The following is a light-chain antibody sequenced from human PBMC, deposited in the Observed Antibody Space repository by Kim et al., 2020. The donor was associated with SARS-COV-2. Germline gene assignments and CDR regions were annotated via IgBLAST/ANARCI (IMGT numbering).Light chain of an antibody. CDR1: QSILHVSNSKNY. CDR3: QQYYTTPLT. CDR2: WAS. Sequence: ATINCQSSQSILHVSNSKNYSAWYQQKPGQPPKLLLYWASTREFGVPDRFSGSESGTDFTLTISSLQAEDVAVYYCQQYYTTPLTFGGGTKVDIK. J-gene: IGKJ4*01. V-gene: IGKV4-1*01.